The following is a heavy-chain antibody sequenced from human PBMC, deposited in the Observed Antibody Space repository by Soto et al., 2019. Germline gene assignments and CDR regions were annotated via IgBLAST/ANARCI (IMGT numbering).Heavy chain of an antibody. CDR3: ARALLAVAGGFDP. V-gene: IGHV4-4*02. J-gene: IGHJ5*02. Sequence: SETLSLTCAVSSGSISSSNWWSWVRQPPGKGLEWIGEIYHSGSTNYNPSLKSRVTISVDKSKNQFSLKLSSVTAADTAVYYCARALLAVAGGFDPWGQGTLVTV. CDR1: SGSISSSNW. CDR2: IYHSGST. D-gene: IGHD6-19*01.